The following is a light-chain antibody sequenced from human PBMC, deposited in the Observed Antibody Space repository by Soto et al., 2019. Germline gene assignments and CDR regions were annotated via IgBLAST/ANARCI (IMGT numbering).Light chain of an antibody. V-gene: IGKV3-20*01. J-gene: IGKJ1*01. CDR3: QQYGGSPRT. CDR1: QSVGSSY. Sequence: EVVLTQSPAILSLSPGERAALSCRASQSVGSSYLAWYQHKSGQAPRLLIYGGSGRARGVPDRFSGSGSGTDFTLTITRLEPEDFAVYYCQQYGGSPRTFGQGTKVDIK. CDR2: GGS.